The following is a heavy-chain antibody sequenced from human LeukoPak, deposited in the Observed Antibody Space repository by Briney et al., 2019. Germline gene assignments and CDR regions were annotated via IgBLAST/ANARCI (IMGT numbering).Heavy chain of an antibody. Sequence: ASVKVSCKASGYTFTGYYMHCVRQAPGQGLEWMGWINPNSGGTNYAQKFQGRVTMTRDTSISTAYMELSRLRSDDTAVYYCARDVPTYYYDSSGYADYWGQGTLVTVSS. J-gene: IGHJ4*02. CDR2: INPNSGGT. D-gene: IGHD3-22*01. CDR1: GYTFTGYY. V-gene: IGHV1-2*02. CDR3: ARDVPTYYYDSSGYADY.